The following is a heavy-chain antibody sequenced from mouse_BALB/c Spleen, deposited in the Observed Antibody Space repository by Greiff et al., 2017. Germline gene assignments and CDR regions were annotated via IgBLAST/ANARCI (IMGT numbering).Heavy chain of an antibody. CDR1: GFNIKDTY. Sequence: EVQLQQSGAELVKPGASVKLSCTASGFNIKDTYMHWVKQRPEQGLEWIGRIDPANGNTKYDPKFQGKATITADTSSNTAYLQLSSLTSEDTAVYYCADYYGSSWFAYWGQGTLVTVSA. J-gene: IGHJ3*01. CDR3: ADYYGSSWFAY. V-gene: IGHV14-3*02. D-gene: IGHD1-1*01. CDR2: IDPANGNT.